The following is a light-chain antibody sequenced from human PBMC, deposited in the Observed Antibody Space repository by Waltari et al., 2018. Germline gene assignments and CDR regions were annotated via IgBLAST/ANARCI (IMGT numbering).Light chain of an antibody. CDR2: DAS. Sequence: DIQMTQSPSSLSASVGDSVTITCRASQGVRTYLHWYQHQPGRAPRLVIYDASTLQRGVPSRFTGGGSGTLFTLTIRGLQPEDFATYYCQHSYGTPPTFGGGTRVEI. V-gene: IGKV1-39*01. J-gene: IGKJ4*01. CDR1: QGVRTY. CDR3: QHSYGTPPT.